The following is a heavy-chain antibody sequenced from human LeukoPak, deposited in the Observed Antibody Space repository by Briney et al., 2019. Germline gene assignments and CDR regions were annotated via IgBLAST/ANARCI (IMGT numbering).Heavy chain of an antibody. D-gene: IGHD3-16*01. Sequence: PGGSLRLSCAASGFTFSSYGMHWVRQAPGKGLEWVAFIRYAGSNKYYADSVKGRFTISRDNSKNTLYLQMNSLRAEDTAVYYCAKWGDYWGQGTLVTVSS. CDR3: AKWGDY. CDR1: GFTFSSYG. J-gene: IGHJ4*02. CDR2: IRYAGSNK. V-gene: IGHV3-30*02.